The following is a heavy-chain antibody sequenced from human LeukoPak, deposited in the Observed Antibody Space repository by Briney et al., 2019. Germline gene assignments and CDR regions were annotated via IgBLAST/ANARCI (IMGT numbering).Heavy chain of an antibody. J-gene: IGHJ3*02. CDR3: ARSCSSTSCYTPGAFDI. Sequence: GGSLRLSCAASGFTFSSYDMHWVRQATGEGLEWVSAIGTAGDTYYPGSVKGRFTISRENAKNSLYLQMNSLRAGDTAVHYCARSCSSTSCYTPGAFDIWGQGTMVTVSS. CDR2: IGTAGDT. D-gene: IGHD2-2*02. CDR1: GFTFSSYD. V-gene: IGHV3-13*01.